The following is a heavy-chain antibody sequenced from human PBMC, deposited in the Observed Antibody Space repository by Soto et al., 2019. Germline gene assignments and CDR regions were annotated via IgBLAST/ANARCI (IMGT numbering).Heavy chain of an antibody. CDR2: IYYSGST. J-gene: IGHJ4*02. CDR1: GGSISSYY. D-gene: IGHD2-15*01. Sequence: TETLSLPYTVSGGSISSYYWSWIRLPPGKGLEWIGYIYYSGSTNYNPSLKSRVTISVDTSKNQFSLKLRSVTAADTAVYYCASGYCSGGSCYYFDYWGQGTLVTVSS. V-gene: IGHV4-59*01. CDR3: ASGYCSGGSCYYFDY.